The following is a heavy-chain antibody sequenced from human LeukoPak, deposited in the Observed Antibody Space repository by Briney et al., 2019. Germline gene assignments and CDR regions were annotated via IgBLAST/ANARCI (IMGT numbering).Heavy chain of an antibody. CDR2: INPNSGGT. CDR1: GYTFTGYY. D-gene: IGHD6-13*01. V-gene: IGHV1-2*02. CDR3: ASYPPGIAAAGTGY. Sequence: ASVKVSCKASGYTFTGYYMHWVRQAPGQGLEWMGWINPNSGGTNYAQKFQGRVTMTGDTSISTAYMELSRLRSDDTAVYYCASYPPGIAAAGTGYWGQGTLVTVSS. J-gene: IGHJ4*02.